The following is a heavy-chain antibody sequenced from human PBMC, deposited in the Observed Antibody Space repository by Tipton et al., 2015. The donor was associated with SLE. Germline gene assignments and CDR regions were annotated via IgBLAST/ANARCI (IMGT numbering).Heavy chain of an antibody. D-gene: IGHD6-13*01. J-gene: IGHJ4*02. CDR1: GFTFSGSA. CDR3: AKDPVYSSSWYSNY. V-gene: IGHV3-73*01. CDR2: IRSKANSYAT. Sequence: SLRLSCAASGFTFSGSAMHWVRQASGKGLEWVGRIRSKANSYATAYAASVKGRFTISRDDSKNTAYLQMNSLRAEDTAVSYCAKDPVYSSSWYSNYWGQGTLVTVSS.